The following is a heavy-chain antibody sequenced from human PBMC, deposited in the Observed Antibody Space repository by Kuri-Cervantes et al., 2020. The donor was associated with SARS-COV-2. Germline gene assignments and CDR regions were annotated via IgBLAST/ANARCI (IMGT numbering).Heavy chain of an antibody. V-gene: IGHV4-34*01. Sequence: ESLKISCAVYGGSFSGCYWSWIRQPPGKGLEWIGEINHSGSTNYNPSLKSRVTVSVDTSKNQFSLKLSSVTAEDTAVYYCARGSNSGIAAAGTNWFDPWGQGTLVTVSS. CDR3: ARGSNSGIAAAGTNWFDP. D-gene: IGHD6-13*01. J-gene: IGHJ5*02. CDR1: GGSFSGCY. CDR2: INHSGST.